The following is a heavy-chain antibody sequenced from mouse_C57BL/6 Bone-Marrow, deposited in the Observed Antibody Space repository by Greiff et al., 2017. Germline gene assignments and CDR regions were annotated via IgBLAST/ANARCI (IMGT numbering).Heavy chain of an antibody. J-gene: IGHJ4*01. CDR1: GYTFTDHE. V-gene: IGHV1-15*01. D-gene: IGHD1-1*01. CDR3: TRGPHYYGSSPYAMDY. CDR2: IDPETGGT. Sequence: VQLQQSGAELVRPGASVTLTCKASGYTFTDHELHWVKQTPVHGLEWIGAIDPETGGTAYNQKFKGKAILTADKSSSTAYMELRSLTSEDSAVYYCTRGPHYYGSSPYAMDYWGQGTSVTVSS.